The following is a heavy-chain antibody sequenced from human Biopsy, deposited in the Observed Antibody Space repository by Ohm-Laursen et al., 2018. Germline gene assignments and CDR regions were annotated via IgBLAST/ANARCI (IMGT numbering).Heavy chain of an antibody. V-gene: IGHV3-30*18. CDR2: IFYDGSNT. CDR3: VKDRYNYTPIGGFSMDV. J-gene: IGHJ6*02. CDR1: GFTFNNYG. D-gene: IGHD5-18*01. Sequence: SLRLSCTAPGFTFNNYGMQWVRQAPGKGLEWVAFIFYDGSNTYYADSVKGRFTISRDNSRDTLYLQMSSLRAEDTAVYYCVKDRYNYTPIGGFSMDVWGQGTTVTVSS.